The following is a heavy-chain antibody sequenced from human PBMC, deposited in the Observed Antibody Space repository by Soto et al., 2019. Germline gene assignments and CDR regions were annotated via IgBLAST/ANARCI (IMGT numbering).Heavy chain of an antibody. CDR2: ISASGNSA. Sequence: PGGSLRLSCAASGLPFSNYAMTWVRQAPGKGLEWVSIISASGNSAYYGGAVKGRFTTSRDNSKNTLYLQMNGLRAEDTAVYYCAKGDLLWDRFDLWGQGTLVTVSS. CDR3: AKGDLLWDRFDL. J-gene: IGHJ4*02. V-gene: IGHV3-23*01. D-gene: IGHD3-16*01. CDR1: GLPFSNYA.